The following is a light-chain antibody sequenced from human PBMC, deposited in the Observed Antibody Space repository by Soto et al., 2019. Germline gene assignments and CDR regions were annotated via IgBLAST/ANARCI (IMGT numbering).Light chain of an antibody. Sequence: TLSLAPGERATLSFRASQSVSSSYLAWYQQKPGQAPRLLIYGASSRATGIPDRFSGSGSGTDFTLTISRLEPEDFAVYYCQQYGSSPLTFGGGTKVDI. CDR3: QQYGSSPLT. J-gene: IGKJ4*01. CDR1: QSVSSSY. V-gene: IGKV3-20*01. CDR2: GAS.